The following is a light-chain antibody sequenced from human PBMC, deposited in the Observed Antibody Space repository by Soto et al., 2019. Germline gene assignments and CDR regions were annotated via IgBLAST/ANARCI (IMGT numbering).Light chain of an antibody. CDR3: QQYDSWPMT. Sequence: EIVMTQSPATLSLSPGERATLTSRASQSVSSDLAWYQQKPGQAPRLLMYDTSTRATDIPARFSGSGSGTEFTLTISSLQSEDFAVYYCQQYDSWPMTFGQGTKVEIK. V-gene: IGKV3-15*01. CDR2: DTS. J-gene: IGKJ1*01. CDR1: QSVSSD.